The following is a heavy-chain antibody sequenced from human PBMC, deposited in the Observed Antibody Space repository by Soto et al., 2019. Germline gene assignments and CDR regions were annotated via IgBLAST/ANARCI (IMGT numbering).Heavy chain of an antibody. Sequence: QVQLVQSGAEVKKPGASVKVSCKASGYTFTSYGISWVRQAPGQGLEWMGWISAYTGNTNYAQKLQGRVTMTTDTSTSTAYMDLRSLRSDVTAVYYCASNYLYYYGSGNTNYSVMDVWGQGTTVTVSS. D-gene: IGHD3-10*01. J-gene: IGHJ6*02. CDR1: GYTFTSYG. CDR3: ASNYLYYYGSGNTNYSVMDV. CDR2: ISAYTGNT. V-gene: IGHV1-18*01.